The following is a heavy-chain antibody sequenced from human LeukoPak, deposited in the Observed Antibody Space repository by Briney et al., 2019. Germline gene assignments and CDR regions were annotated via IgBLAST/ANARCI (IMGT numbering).Heavy chain of an antibody. Sequence: ASVKVSCKASGYTFTSYGISWVRQAPGQGLEWMGWISAYNGNANYAQKLQGRVTMTTDTSTSTAYMELRSLRSDDTAVYYCARDRVSVATPYFDYWGQGALVTVSS. V-gene: IGHV1-18*01. CDR3: ARDRVSVATPYFDY. CDR2: ISAYNGNA. J-gene: IGHJ4*02. D-gene: IGHD5-12*01. CDR1: GYTFTSYG.